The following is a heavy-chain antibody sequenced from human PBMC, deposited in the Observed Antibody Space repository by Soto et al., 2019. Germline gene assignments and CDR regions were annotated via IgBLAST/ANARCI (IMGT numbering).Heavy chain of an antibody. Sequence: GASVKVSCKASGYTFTSYYMHWVRQAPGQGLEWMGIINPSGGSTSYAQKFQGRVTMTRDTSTSTVYMELSSLRSEDTAVYYCAIEEHSSSWSVGHLDPWGRGTLVTVSS. D-gene: IGHD6-13*01. V-gene: IGHV1-46*03. CDR2: INPSGGST. CDR3: AIEEHSSSWSVGHLDP. J-gene: IGHJ5*02. CDR1: GYTFTSYY.